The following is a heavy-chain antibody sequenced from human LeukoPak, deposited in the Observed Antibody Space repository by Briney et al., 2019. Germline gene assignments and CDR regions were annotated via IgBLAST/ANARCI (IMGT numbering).Heavy chain of an antibody. CDR1: GGSFSGYY. D-gene: IGHD3-16*01. CDR2: INHSGST. CDR3: ARGPYRGAVDY. J-gene: IGHJ4*02. Sequence: SETLSLTCAVYGGSFSGYYWSWIRQPPGKGLEWIGEINHSGSTNHNPSLKSRVTISVDTSKNQFSLKLSSVTAADTAVNYCARGPYRGAVDYWGQGTLVTVSS. V-gene: IGHV4-34*01.